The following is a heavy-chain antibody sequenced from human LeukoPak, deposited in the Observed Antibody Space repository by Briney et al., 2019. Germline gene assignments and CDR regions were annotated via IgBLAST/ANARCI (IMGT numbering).Heavy chain of an antibody. CDR1: GYTFTSYD. D-gene: IGHD2-2*01. CDR2: ISAYNGNT. CDR3: ARVTCSSTSCYARSWFDP. V-gene: IGHV1-18*01. Sequence: ASVKVSCKASGYTFTSYDINWVRQATGQGLEWMGWISAYNGNTNYAQKLQGRVTMTTDTSTSTAYMELRSLRSDDTAVYYCARVTCSSTSCYARSWFDPWGQGTLVTVSS. J-gene: IGHJ5*02.